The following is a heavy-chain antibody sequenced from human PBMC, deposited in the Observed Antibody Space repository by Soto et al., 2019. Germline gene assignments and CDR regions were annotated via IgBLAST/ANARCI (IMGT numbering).Heavy chain of an antibody. CDR1: GFTFDDYA. V-gene: IGHV3-43*02. Sequence: GGSLRLSCAASGFTFDDYAMHWVRQAPGKGLEWVSLISGDGGSAYYADSVKGRFTISGDNSKNSLYLQMNSLRTEDTALYYCAKDIGVTGTNGMDVWGQGTTVTVSS. D-gene: IGHD1-7*01. CDR2: ISGDGGSA. CDR3: AKDIGVTGTNGMDV. J-gene: IGHJ6*02.